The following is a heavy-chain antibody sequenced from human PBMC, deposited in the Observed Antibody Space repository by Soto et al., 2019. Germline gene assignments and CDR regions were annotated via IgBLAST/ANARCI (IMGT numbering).Heavy chain of an antibody. CDR1: GYTFTSYY. Sequence: ASVKVSCKASGYTFTSYYMHWVRQAPGQGLEWMGIINPSGGSTSYAQKFQGRVTMTRDTSTSTVYMELSSLRSEDTAVYYCARDGVTMVRGVIFAYWGQGTLVTVSS. CDR2: INPSGGST. V-gene: IGHV1-46*01. J-gene: IGHJ4*02. D-gene: IGHD3-10*01. CDR3: ARDGVTMVRGVIFAY.